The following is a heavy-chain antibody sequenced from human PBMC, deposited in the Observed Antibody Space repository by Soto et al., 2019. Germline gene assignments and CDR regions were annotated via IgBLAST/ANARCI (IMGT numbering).Heavy chain of an antibody. D-gene: IGHD3-9*01. CDR1: GFTFSSYA. CDR3: ARSPDYDVFPDY. CDR2: ISGSGGST. V-gene: IGHV3-23*01. J-gene: IGHJ4*02. Sequence: GGSLRLSCAASGFTFSSYAMSWVHQAPGKGLEWVSAISGSGGSTYYADSVKGRFTISRDNSKNTVYLQLNSLRVEDTAVFYCARSPDYDVFPDYWGQGTPVTVSS.